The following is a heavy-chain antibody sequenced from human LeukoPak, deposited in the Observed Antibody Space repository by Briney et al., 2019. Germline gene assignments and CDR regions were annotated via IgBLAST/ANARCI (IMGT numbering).Heavy chain of an antibody. D-gene: IGHD3-10*01. CDR1: GFTFSSYE. Sequence: GGSLRLSFVASGFTFSSYEMNWVRQAPGKRPYWVSYISSSGSTIYYADSVDGRFTISRDNAKNSLYLQMNSLRAEDTAVYYYTRDQLGTMVRGVDYWGQGTLVTVSS. J-gene: IGHJ4*02. V-gene: IGHV3-48*03. CDR3: TRDQLGTMVRGVDY. CDR2: ISSSGSTI.